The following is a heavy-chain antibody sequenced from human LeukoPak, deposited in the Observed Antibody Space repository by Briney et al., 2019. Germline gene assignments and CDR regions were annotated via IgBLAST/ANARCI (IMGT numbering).Heavy chain of an antibody. Sequence: SSETLSLTCTVSGGSISRYYWSWIRQPPGKGVEWIGYIYYSGSTNYNPSLKSRVTISADTSKNQFALKLSAVTAADTAVYYCARGKDMTTVVIDYWGQGTLVTVSS. CDR3: ARGKDMTTVVIDY. V-gene: IGHV4-59*01. D-gene: IGHD4-23*01. CDR2: IYYSGST. CDR1: GGSISRYY. J-gene: IGHJ4*02.